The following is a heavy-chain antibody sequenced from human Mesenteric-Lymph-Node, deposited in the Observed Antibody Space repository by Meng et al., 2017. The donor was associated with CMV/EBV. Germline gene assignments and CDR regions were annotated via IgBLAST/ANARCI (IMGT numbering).Heavy chain of an antibody. CDR1: GGSFSGYY. J-gene: IGHJ4*02. CDR2: INHSGST. Sequence: SETLSLTCAVYGGSFSGYYWSWIRQPPGKGLEWIGEINHSGSTNYNPSLKSRVTISVDTPKNQFSLKLSSVTAADTAVYYGARGGGGYNYGYRGDYWGQGTLVTVSS. CDR3: ARGGGGYNYGYRGDY. V-gene: IGHV4-34*01. D-gene: IGHD5-18*01.